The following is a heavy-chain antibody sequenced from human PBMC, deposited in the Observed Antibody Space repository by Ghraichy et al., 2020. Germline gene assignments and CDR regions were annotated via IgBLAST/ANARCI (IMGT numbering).Heavy chain of an antibody. CDR2: INPSGGST. D-gene: IGHD2-15*01. Sequence: ASVKVSCKASGYTFTSYYMHWVRQAPGQGLEWMGIINPSGGSTSYAQKFQGRVTMTRDTSTSTVYMELSSLRSEDTAVYYCARGGFCSGGSCYPEGGSDYWGQGTLVTVSS. CDR1: GYTFTSYY. CDR3: ARGGFCSGGSCYPEGGSDY. V-gene: IGHV1-46*03. J-gene: IGHJ4*02.